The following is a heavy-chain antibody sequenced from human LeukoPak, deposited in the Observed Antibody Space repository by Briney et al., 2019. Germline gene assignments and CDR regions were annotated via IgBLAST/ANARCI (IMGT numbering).Heavy chain of an antibody. V-gene: IGHV4-39*07. CDR1: GGSISSSSYY. D-gene: IGHD1-26*01. CDR3: ARGQWELQSSDY. Sequence: PSETLCLTCAVSGGSISSSSYYWGWIRQPPGKGLEQIGSIYYSGSTYYNPSLKSRVTISVDTSKNQFSLKLSSVTAADTAVYYCARGQWELQSSDYWGQGTLVTVSS. CDR2: IYYSGST. J-gene: IGHJ4*02.